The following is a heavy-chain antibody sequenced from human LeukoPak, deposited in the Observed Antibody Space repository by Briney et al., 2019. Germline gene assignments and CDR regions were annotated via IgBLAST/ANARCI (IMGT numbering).Heavy chain of an antibody. CDR3: ARGFLSGYGDYTYGMDV. J-gene: IGHJ6*02. Sequence: GRSLRLSCAASGFTFDDYAMHWVRQAPGKGLEWVSGISWNSGSMGYADSVKGRFTISRDNAKNTLYLQMNSLRAEDTAVYYCARGFLSGYGDYTYGMDVWGQGTTVTVSS. D-gene: IGHD5-12*01. CDR2: ISWNSGSM. CDR1: GFTFDDYA. V-gene: IGHV3-9*01.